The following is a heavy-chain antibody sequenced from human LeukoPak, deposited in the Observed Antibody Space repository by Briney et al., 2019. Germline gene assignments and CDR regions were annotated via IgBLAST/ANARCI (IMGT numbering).Heavy chain of an antibody. CDR1: GFSFSDSW. D-gene: IGHD7-27*01. CDR3: ATYKNWVAGDV. V-gene: IGHV3-7*01. CDR2: IKQDESQE. Sequence: PGGSLRLSCAASGFSFSDSWMSWVRQAPGKGPEWVANIKQDESQEHYADSVKGRFTVSRDNAKSSLYMQMNSLRVEDTAVYYCATYKNWVAGDVWGQGTTVSVSS. J-gene: IGHJ6*02.